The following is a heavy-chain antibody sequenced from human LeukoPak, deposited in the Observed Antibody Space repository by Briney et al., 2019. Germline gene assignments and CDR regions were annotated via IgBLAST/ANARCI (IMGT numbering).Heavy chain of an antibody. D-gene: IGHD6-19*01. CDR3: AKIPVSYSSGWSNFDY. J-gene: IGHJ4*02. V-gene: IGHV3-21*04. CDR2: ITSSNYR. CDR1: GFTFSSYS. Sequence: GGSLRLSCAASGFTFSSYSMNWVRQAPGKGLEWVSYITSSNYRYYADSVKGRFTISRDNAKNSLYLQMNSLRAEDTAVYYCAKIPVSYSSGWSNFDYWGQGTLVTVSS.